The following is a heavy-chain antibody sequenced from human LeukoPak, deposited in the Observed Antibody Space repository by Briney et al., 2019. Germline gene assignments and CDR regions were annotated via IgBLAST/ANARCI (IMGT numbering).Heavy chain of an antibody. CDR2: IRPDGGEK. CDR1: GFTFSSYA. D-gene: IGHD2-15*01. J-gene: IGHJ4*02. CDR3: ARDLSGPSLH. V-gene: IGHV3-7*01. Sequence: GGSLRLSCAASGFTFSSYAMSWVRQAPGKGLEWVINIRPDGGEKYFVDSVRGRFTISRDNAKNSLYLQMNNLRAEDTAVYYCARDLSGPSLHWGQGTLVTVSS.